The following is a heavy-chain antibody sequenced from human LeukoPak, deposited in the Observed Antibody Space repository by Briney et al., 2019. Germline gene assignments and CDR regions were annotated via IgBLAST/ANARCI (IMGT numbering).Heavy chain of an antibody. CDR2: IYSGGST. D-gene: IGHD6-19*01. V-gene: IGHV3-53*05. CDR1: GFTVSSNY. J-gene: IGHJ6*02. Sequence: PGGSLRLSCAASGFTVSSNYMSWVRQAPGKGLEWVSVIYSGGSTYYADSVKGRFTISRDNSKNTLYLQMNSLRAEYTAVYYCAKDHKASGWPYDYYVMDVWGQGTTVTVSS. CDR3: AKDHKASGWPYDYYVMDV.